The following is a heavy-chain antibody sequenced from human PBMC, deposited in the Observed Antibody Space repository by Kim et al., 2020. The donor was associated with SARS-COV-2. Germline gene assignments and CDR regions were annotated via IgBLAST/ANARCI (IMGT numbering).Heavy chain of an antibody. D-gene: IGHD6-19*01. V-gene: IGHV3-30*18. J-gene: IGHJ6*02. Sequence: GGSLRLSCAASGFTFSSYGMHWVRQAPGKGLEWVAVISYDGSNKYYAHSVKGRFTISRDNSKNTLYLQMNSLRAEDTAVYYCAKEEGSGYSSGWTYYYYGMDVWGQGTTVTVSS. CDR1: GFTFSSYG. CDR3: AKEEGSGYSSGWTYYYYGMDV. CDR2: ISYDGSNK.